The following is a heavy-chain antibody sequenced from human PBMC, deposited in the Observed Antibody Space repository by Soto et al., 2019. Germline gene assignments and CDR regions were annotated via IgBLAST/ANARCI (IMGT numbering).Heavy chain of an antibody. CDR1: GGSISSSSYY. J-gene: IGHJ4*02. D-gene: IGHD6-19*01. CDR2: IYYSGST. V-gene: IGHV4-39*01. CDR3: ARLRIAVAGDY. Sequence: QLQLQESGPGLVKPSETLSLTCTVSGGSISSSSYYWGWIRQPPGKGLEWIGSIYYSGSTYYNPSLKSRVTTSVDTSKNQFSLKLSSVTAADTAVYYCARLRIAVAGDYWGQGTLVTVSS.